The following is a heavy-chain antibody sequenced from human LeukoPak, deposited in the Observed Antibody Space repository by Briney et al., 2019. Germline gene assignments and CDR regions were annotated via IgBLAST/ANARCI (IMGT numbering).Heavy chain of an antibody. D-gene: IGHD6-13*01. Sequence: GESLKISCKGSGYRFTSYWIGWVRQMPGKGLEWMGIIYPGDSDIKYSPSFQGQVTISVDKSISTAYLQWSSLKASDTAMYYCARHHNSSWYGYFQHWGQGTLVTVSS. CDR3: ARHHNSSWYGYFQH. CDR2: IYPGDSDI. J-gene: IGHJ1*01. V-gene: IGHV5-51*01. CDR1: GYRFTSYW.